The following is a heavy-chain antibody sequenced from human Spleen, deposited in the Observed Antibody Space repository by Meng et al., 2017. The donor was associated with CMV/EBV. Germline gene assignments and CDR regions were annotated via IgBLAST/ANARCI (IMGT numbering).Heavy chain of an antibody. Sequence: SETLSLTCTVSGGSISGYYWSWIRQPPGKGLEWIGYIYYSGSTNYNPSLKSRVTISVDTSKNQFSLKLSSVTAADTAVYYCARFATVTTTSLRGGYYYYYYGMDVWGQGTTVTVSS. CDR3: ARFATVTTTSLRGGYYYYYYGMDV. CDR2: IYYSGST. J-gene: IGHJ6*02. V-gene: IGHV4-59*01. CDR1: GGSISGYY. D-gene: IGHD4-11*01.